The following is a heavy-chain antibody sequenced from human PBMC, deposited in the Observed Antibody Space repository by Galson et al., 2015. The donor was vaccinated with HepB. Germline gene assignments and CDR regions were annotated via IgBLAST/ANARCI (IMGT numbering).Heavy chain of an antibody. Sequence: SLRLSCAASGFTFSDYYMSWIRQAPGKGLEWVSYISSSSSYTNYADSVKGRFTISRDNAKNSLYLQMNSLRAEDTAVYYCARSLYSSSWYPGVGGWYFDLWGRGTLVTVSS. D-gene: IGHD6-13*01. CDR1: GFTFSDYY. CDR3: ARSLYSSSWYPGVGGWYFDL. CDR2: ISSSSSYT. J-gene: IGHJ2*01. V-gene: IGHV3-11*03.